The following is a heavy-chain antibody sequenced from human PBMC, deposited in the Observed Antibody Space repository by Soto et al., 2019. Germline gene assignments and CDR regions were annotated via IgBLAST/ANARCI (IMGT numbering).Heavy chain of an antibody. J-gene: IGHJ4*02. V-gene: IGHV3-30*18. CDR1: GFTFSTYG. CDR2: ISFDESKI. Sequence: GGSLRLSCAASGFTFSTYGMQWVRQAPGKGLEWVAVISFDESKIYYADSVKGRFTISRDNSKNTLYLQMNSLRPADTAVYYCAKDSYNYASGAVDYWGQGTLVTVSS. CDR3: AKDSYNYASGAVDY. D-gene: IGHD3-10*01.